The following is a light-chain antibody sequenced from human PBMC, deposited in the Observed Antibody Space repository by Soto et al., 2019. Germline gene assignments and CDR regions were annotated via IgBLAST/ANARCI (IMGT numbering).Light chain of an antibody. J-gene: IGLJ2*01. CDR2: DVA. CDR3: SSYTSGGTLV. V-gene: IGLV2-14*03. Sequence: SVLTQPASVSGSPGQSIAISCTGTSSDVGAYNFVCWFQQHPGEAPKLMIYDVATRPSGVSNRFSGSKSGNTASLTISGLQAEDEAHYYCSSYTSGGTLVFGGGTKLTVL. CDR1: SSDVGAYNF.